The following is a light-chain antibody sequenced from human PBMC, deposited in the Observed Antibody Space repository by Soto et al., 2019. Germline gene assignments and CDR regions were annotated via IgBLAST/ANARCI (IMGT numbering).Light chain of an antibody. Sequence: QPVLTQPPSASASLGASVTLTCTLSSGYSNYKVDWYQQRPGKGPRFVMRVGTGGIVGSKGDGIPDRFSVLGSGLNRYLTIKNIQEEDESDYHCGADHGSGSNSVVFGGGTKVTVL. CDR2: VGTGGIVG. V-gene: IGLV9-49*01. CDR1: SGYSNYK. J-gene: IGLJ2*01. CDR3: GADHGSGSNSVV.